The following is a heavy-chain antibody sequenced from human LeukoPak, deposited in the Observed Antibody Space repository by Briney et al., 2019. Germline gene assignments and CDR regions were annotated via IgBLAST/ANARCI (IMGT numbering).Heavy chain of an antibody. V-gene: IGHV3-30-3*01. J-gene: IGHJ6*02. D-gene: IGHD2-21*01. CDR3: ARDLLVVVPSDPYYGMDV. CDR1: GFTFSSYA. CDR2: ISYDGSNK. Sequence: GGSLRLSCAASGFTFSSYAMHWVRQAPGKGLEWVAVISYDGSNKYYADSVKGRFTISRDNSKNTLYLQMNSLRAEDTAVYYCARDLLVVVPSDPYYGMDVWGQGTTVTVSS.